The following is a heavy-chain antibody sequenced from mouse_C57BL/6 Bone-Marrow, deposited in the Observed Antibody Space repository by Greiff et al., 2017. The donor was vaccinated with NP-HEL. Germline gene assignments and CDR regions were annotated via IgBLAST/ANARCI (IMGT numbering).Heavy chain of an antibody. V-gene: IGHV5-4*03. CDR3: ARGPLSGYFDY. CDR1: GFTFSSYA. Sequence: EVKLMESGGGLVKPGGSLKLSCAASGFTFSSYAMSWVRQTPEKRLEWVATISDGGSYTYYPDNVKGRFTISRDNAKNNLYLQMSHLKSEDTAMYYWARGPLSGYFDYWGQGTTLTVSS. D-gene: IGHD3-2*02. CDR2: ISDGGSYT. J-gene: IGHJ2*01.